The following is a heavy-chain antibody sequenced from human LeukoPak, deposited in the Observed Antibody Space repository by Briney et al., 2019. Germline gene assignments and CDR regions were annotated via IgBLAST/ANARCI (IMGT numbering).Heavy chain of an antibody. CDR2: IYSGGST. Sequence: GGSLRLSCAASGFTVSSNYMSWVRQAPGKGLEWVSVIYSGGSTYYADSVKGRFTISSDNSKNTLYLQMNSLRAEDTAVYYCARDYYGSGSYSDYWGQGTLVTVSS. CDR3: ARDYYGSGSYSDY. CDR1: GFTVSSNY. J-gene: IGHJ4*02. V-gene: IGHV3-53*01. D-gene: IGHD3-10*01.